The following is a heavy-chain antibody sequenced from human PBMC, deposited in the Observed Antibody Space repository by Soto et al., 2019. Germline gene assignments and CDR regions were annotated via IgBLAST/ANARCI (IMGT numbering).Heavy chain of an antibody. CDR2: IYYSGST. CDR1: GGSVSSGSYY. V-gene: IGHV4-61*01. Sequence: QVQLQDSGPGLVKPSDTLSLTCTVSGGSVSSGSYYWSWIRQPPGKGLKWIGYIYYSGSTNYNPSIQSRFTVSVDTSKTQFSLKLSSVTAADTAVYYCARMPNYANSPLVDYWGQGTLVTVSS. J-gene: IGHJ4*02. CDR3: ARMPNYANSPLVDY. D-gene: IGHD4-4*01.